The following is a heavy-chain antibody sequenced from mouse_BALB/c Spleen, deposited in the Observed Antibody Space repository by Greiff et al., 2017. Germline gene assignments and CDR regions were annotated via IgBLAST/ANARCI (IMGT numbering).Heavy chain of an antibody. J-gene: IGHJ3*01. D-gene: IGHD2-4*01. CDR2: IYPYNGGT. CDR3: ASHYDYDAWFAY. CDR1: GYTFTDYN. V-gene: IGHV1S29*02. Sequence: EVQLQQSGPELVKPGASVKISCKASGYTFTDYNMHWVKQSHGKSLEWIGYIYPYNGGTGYNQKFKSKATLTVDNSSSTAYMELRSLTSEDSAVYYCASHYDYDAWFAYWGQGTLVTVSA.